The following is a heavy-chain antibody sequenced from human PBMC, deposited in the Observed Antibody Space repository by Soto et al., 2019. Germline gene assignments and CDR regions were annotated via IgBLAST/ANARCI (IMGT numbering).Heavy chain of an antibody. J-gene: IGHJ4*02. CDR1: GYSIDSGAYY. V-gene: IGHV4-31*11. Sequence: QVQLQESGPGLVEPSQTLSLTCDVSGYSIDSGAYYWAWIRQHPGKGLEWLGYIYNSGSTSYNPSLKGRGYISTDTSKNEFSLRLTSVTVADTATYFCASYAGGFDYWCQGILVTVPS. CDR2: IYNSGST. CDR3: ASYAGGFDY. D-gene: IGHD1-26*01.